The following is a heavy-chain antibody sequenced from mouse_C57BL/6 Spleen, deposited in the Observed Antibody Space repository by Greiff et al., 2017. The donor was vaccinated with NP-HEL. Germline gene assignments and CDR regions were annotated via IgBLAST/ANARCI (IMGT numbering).Heavy chain of an antibody. CDR2: IWWDDDK. J-gene: IGHJ4*01. Sequence: QVTLKECGPGILQPSQTLSLTCSFSGFSLSTFGMGVGWIRQPSGKGLEWLAHIWWDDDKYYNPALKSRLTISKDTSKNQVFLKIANVDTADTATYYCARIHYYGSSPYYAMDYWGQGTSVTVSS. D-gene: IGHD1-1*01. V-gene: IGHV8-8*01. CDR1: GFSLSTFGMG. CDR3: ARIHYYGSSPYYAMDY.